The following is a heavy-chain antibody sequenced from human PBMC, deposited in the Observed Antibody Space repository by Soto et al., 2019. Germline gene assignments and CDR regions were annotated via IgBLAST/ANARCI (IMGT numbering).Heavy chain of an antibody. Sequence: GGSLRLSCAASGFTFSSYDMHWVRQATGKGLEWVSAIGTAGDTYYPGSVKGRFTISRENAKNSLYLQMNSLRAGDTAVYYCARGCSSTSCHGGSWDYWGQGTLVTVSS. CDR2: IGTAGDT. D-gene: IGHD2-2*01. V-gene: IGHV3-13*04. CDR1: GFTFSSYD. CDR3: ARGCSSTSCHGGSWDY. J-gene: IGHJ4*02.